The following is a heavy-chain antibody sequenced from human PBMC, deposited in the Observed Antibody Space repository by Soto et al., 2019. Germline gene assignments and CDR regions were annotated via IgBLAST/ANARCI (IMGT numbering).Heavy chain of an antibody. V-gene: IGHV3-23*01. CDR2: ISGSGGST. D-gene: IGHD3-10*01. J-gene: IGHJ6*02. Sequence: EVQLLESGGGLVQPGGSLRLSCAASGFTFSSYAMSWVRQAPGKGLEWVSAISGSGGSTYYADSVQGRFTISRDNSKNSLYLQMNRLRAEDTAVYYCAKEGPTMVRGYYYGMDVWGQGTTVTVSS. CDR1: GFTFSSYA. CDR3: AKEGPTMVRGYYYGMDV.